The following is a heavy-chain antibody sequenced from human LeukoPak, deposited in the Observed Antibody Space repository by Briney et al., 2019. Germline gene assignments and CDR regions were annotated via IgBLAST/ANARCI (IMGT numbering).Heavy chain of an antibody. Sequence: PGGSLRLSCAASGFTSSSYSMNWVRQAPGKGLEWVSFISSSSSYIYYADSVKGRFTISRDNAKNSLYLQMNSLRAEDTAVYYCARGGLTGYSHDYWGQGTLVTVSS. V-gene: IGHV3-21*06. CDR1: GFTSSSYS. CDR2: ISSSSSYI. CDR3: ARGGLTGYSHDY. J-gene: IGHJ4*02. D-gene: IGHD3-9*01.